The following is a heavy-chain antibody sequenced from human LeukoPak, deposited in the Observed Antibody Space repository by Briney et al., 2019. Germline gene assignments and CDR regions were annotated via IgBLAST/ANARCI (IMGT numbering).Heavy chain of an antibody. J-gene: IGHJ4*02. CDR2: IVVGSGNT. V-gene: IGHV1-58*01. CDR1: GFTFTSSA. CDR3: ARAYYESSAYRHAVYFDY. D-gene: IGHD3-22*01. Sequence: SVKVSCKASGFTFTSSAVQWVRQARGQRLEWIGWIVVGSGNTNYAQKFQERVTITRDMSTSTAYMELSSLSSDDTAVYYCARAYYESSAYRHAVYFDYWGQGTLVTVSS.